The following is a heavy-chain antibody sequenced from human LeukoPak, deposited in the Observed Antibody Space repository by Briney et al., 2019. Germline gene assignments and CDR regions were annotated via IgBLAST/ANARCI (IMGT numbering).Heavy chain of an antibody. Sequence: GGSLRLSCAASRFTFSSYGMHWVRQAPGKGLEWVAVIWYDGSNKYYADSVKGQFTISRDNSKNTLYLQMNSLRAEDTAVYYCAREGTAAAGKRRSSQFDYWGQGTLVTVSS. CDR1: RFTFSSYG. J-gene: IGHJ4*02. D-gene: IGHD6-13*01. V-gene: IGHV3-33*01. CDR3: AREGTAAAGKRRSSQFDY. CDR2: IWYDGSNK.